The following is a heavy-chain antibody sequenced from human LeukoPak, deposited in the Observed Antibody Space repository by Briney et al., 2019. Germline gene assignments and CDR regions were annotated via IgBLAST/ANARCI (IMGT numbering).Heavy chain of an antibody. V-gene: IGHV1-18*01. Sequence: GASVKVSCKASGYTFTSYGISWVPQAPGQGLEGMGWIRAYIGNTNYAQKLQGRVTMTSATSTSTAYMELRSLRSDDTAVYYCARTYSPTYYDFWSGLGFVAPYYWGQGTLVTVSS. J-gene: IGHJ4*02. CDR3: ARTYSPTYYDFWSGLGFVAPYY. D-gene: IGHD3-3*01. CDR1: GYTFTSYG. CDR2: IRAYIGNT.